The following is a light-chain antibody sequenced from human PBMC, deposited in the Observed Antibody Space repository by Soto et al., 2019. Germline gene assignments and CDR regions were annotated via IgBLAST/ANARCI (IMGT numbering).Light chain of an antibody. Sequence: ETVLTQSPATLSLSPGERATLSCRASQSISSYLAWYQQKPGQAPRLLIYDASNRATGIPARFSGSGSGTDFTLTISSLEPEDLAVYYCQQRSNWPPITVGQGTRREI. J-gene: IGKJ5*01. V-gene: IGKV3-11*01. CDR2: DAS. CDR3: QQRSNWPPIT. CDR1: QSISSY.